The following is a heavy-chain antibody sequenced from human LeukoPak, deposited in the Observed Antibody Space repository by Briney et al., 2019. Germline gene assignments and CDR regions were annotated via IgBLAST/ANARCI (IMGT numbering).Heavy chain of an antibody. CDR2: ISYDGGNK. Sequence: GGSLRLSCAASGFTFSSYSMNWVRQAPGKGLEWVAVISYDGGNKYYADSVRGRFTISRDNSKNTLYLQMNSLRAEDTAVYYCASTGGVVPAIYFDYWGQGTLVTVSS. CDR1: GFTFSSYS. D-gene: IGHD2-2*01. V-gene: IGHV3-30*03. J-gene: IGHJ4*02. CDR3: ASTGGVVPAIYFDY.